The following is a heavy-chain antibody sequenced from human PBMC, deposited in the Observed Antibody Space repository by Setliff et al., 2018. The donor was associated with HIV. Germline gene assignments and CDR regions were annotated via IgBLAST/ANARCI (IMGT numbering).Heavy chain of an antibody. V-gene: IGHV4-34*01. D-gene: IGHD6-13*01. CDR1: DSGTYY. CDR3: ARESPSSSWFYFDF. J-gene: IGHJ4*02. CDR2: INHRGST. Sequence: SETLSLTCTVSDSGTYYWTWIRQSPGKGLEWIGEINHRGSTNYNPSLKSRVTVSVDTSKNQFSLKLGSVTAADTAVYYCARESPSSSWFYFDFWGQGTLVTVSS.